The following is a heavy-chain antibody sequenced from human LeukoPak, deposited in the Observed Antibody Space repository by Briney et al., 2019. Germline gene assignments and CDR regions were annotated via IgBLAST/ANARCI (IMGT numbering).Heavy chain of an antibody. D-gene: IGHD2-21*02. V-gene: IGHV1-8*03. J-gene: IGHJ4*02. CDR3: ARVRTVVTALVYYFDY. CDR1: VYTFTNYD. CDR2: MNPNSGDT. Sequence: ASVTVSCRASVYTFTNYDISWVRQATGQGFEWLGWMNPNSGDTGYAQDFQGRVTITSDTYTSTAYMELSSLRSEDTAVYYCARVRTVVTALVYYFDYWGQGTLVTVS.